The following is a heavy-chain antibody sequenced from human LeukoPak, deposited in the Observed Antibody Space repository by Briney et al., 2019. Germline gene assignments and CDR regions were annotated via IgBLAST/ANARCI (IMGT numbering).Heavy chain of an antibody. J-gene: IGHJ2*01. Sequence: SGPVLVKPTETLTLTCTVSGFSLSTPRMGVSWIRQPPGKALEWVAHIFSNDEKSYNTSLKSRLALSRDTSKGQVVLTITNMDPVDTGTYYCARIHSYYYDASGSYFASYFDFWGRGTLVSVPS. CDR2: IFSNDEK. CDR1: GFSLSTPRMG. V-gene: IGHV2-26*01. D-gene: IGHD3-22*01. CDR3: ARIHSYYYDASGSYFASYFDF.